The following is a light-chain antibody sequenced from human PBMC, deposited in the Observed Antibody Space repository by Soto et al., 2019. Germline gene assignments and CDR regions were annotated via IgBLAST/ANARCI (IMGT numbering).Light chain of an antibody. J-gene: IGKJ1*01. CDR2: AAS. CDR3: QKYSSAPRT. Sequence: DIQMTQSPSSLSESVGDRVTITCRASHVISNYVAWYQQKPGKVPKLLIFAASTLQSGVPSRFSGSGSGTDFTLTISSLQPEDVATYYCQKYSSAPRTFGQGTKVEIK. CDR1: HVISNY. V-gene: IGKV1-27*01.